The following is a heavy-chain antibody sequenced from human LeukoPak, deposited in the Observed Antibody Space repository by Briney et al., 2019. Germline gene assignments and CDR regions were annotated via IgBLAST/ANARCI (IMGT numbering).Heavy chain of an antibody. Sequence: PSETLSLTCTVSGYSISSGYYWGWIRQPPGKGLEWIGSIYYSGSTYYNPSLKSRVTISVDTSKNQFSLKLSSVTAADTAVYYCARPNYYDSSGYYLISQYYFDYWGQGTLVTVSS. CDR2: IYYSGST. J-gene: IGHJ4*02. CDR3: ARPNYYDSSGYYLISQYYFDY. CDR1: GYSISSGYY. V-gene: IGHV4-38-2*02. D-gene: IGHD3-22*01.